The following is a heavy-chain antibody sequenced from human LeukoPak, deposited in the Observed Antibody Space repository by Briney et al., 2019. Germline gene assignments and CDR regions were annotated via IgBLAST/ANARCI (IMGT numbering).Heavy chain of an antibody. Sequence: SETLSLTCTVSGGSISRSCYYWSWIRQHPGKGLEWIGYIYYSGSTYYNPSLKSRVTISVDTSKNQFSLKLSSVTAADTAVYYCARGTRRYSSYDSGDLFDYWGQGTLVTVSS. CDR1: GGSISRSCYY. V-gene: IGHV4-31*03. CDR2: IYYSGST. CDR3: ARGTRRYSSYDSGDLFDY. J-gene: IGHJ4*02. D-gene: IGHD5-12*01.